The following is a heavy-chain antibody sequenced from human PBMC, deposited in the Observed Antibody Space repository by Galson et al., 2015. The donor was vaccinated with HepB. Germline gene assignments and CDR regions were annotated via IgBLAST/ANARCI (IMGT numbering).Heavy chain of an antibody. D-gene: IGHD5-12*01. J-gene: IGHJ4*02. V-gene: IGHV1-69*13. CDR1: GGTSSSYA. Sequence: SVKVSCKASGGTSSSYAISWVRQAPGQGLEWMGGIIPIFGTANYAQKFQGRVTITADESTSTAYMELSSLRSEDTAVYYCAREGEYSGYEGAAFYWGQGTLVTVSS. CDR3: AREGEYSGYEGAAFY. CDR2: IIPIFGTA.